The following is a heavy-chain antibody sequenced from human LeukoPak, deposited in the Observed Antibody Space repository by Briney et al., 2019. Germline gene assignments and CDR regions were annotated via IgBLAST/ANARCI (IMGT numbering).Heavy chain of an antibody. V-gene: IGHV3-30*14. J-gene: IGHJ4*02. CDR1: GFTFSSYA. CDR3: TTIGATNHY. Sequence: GGSLRLSCAASGFTFSSYAMHWVRQAPGKGLEWVAVISYDGSNKYYADSVKGRFTISRDNSKNTLYLQMNSLKTEDTAVYYCTTIGATNHYWGQGTLVTVSS. CDR2: ISYDGSNK. D-gene: IGHD1-26*01.